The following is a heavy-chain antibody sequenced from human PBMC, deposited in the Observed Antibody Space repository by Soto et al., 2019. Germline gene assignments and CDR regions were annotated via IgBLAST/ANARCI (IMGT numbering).Heavy chain of an antibody. D-gene: IGHD3-10*01. Sequence: SETLSLTCTVSGDSITSGGYYWSWLRQPPGKGLEWIGYIYHSGGASYNPSLRGRAVISIDTSKNQFSLRLNAVTAADTATYYCARDYYGAGSQYYYYGMEVWGQGTTLTGSS. J-gene: IGHJ6*02. CDR3: ARDYYGAGSQYYYYGMEV. CDR2: IYHSGGA. CDR1: GDSITSGGYY. V-gene: IGHV4-31*03.